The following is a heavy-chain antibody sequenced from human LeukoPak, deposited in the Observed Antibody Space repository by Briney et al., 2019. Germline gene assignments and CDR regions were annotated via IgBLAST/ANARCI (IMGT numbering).Heavy chain of an antibody. CDR2: ISYDGSNK. V-gene: IGHV3-30-3*01. CDR1: GFTFSSYA. J-gene: IGHJ4*02. CDR3: ARELSDY. Sequence: GGSLRLSCAASGFTFSSYAMSWVRQAPGKGLEWVAVISYDGSNKYYADSVKGRFTISRDNSKNTLYLQMNSLRAEDTAVYYCARELSDYWGQGTLVTVSS.